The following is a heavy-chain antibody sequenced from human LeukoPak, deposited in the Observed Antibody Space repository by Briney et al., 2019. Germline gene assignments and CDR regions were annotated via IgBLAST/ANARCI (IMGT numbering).Heavy chain of an antibody. CDR2: IYYSGST. CDR1: GGSISSGDYY. CDR3: ARDSYYDFWSGPLGMDV. J-gene: IGHJ6*02. D-gene: IGHD3-3*01. Sequence: SETLSLTCTVSGGSISSGDYYWSWIRQPPGKGLEWIGYIYYSGSTYYNPSLKSRVTISVDTSKNQFSLKLSSVTAADTAVYYCARDSYYDFWSGPLGMDVWGQGTRSPSP. V-gene: IGHV4-30-4*01.